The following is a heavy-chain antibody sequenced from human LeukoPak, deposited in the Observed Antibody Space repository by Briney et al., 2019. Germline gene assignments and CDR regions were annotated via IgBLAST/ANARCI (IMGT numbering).Heavy chain of an antibody. CDR2: IKQDGSEK. CDR3: ARDGAYDILTGYYLAMDV. D-gene: IGHD3-9*01. J-gene: IGHJ6*03. Sequence: GGSLRLSCAASGFTFSSYWMSWLRQAPGKGLECVTNIKQDGSEKFCVDSVKGRFTISRDNAKNSLYLQMNSLRAEDTAVYYCARDGAYDILTGYYLAMDVWGKGTTVTVSS. CDR1: GFTFSSYW. V-gene: IGHV3-7*01.